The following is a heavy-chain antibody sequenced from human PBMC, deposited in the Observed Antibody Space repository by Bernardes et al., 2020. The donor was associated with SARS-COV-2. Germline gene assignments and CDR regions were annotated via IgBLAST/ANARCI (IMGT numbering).Heavy chain of an antibody. Sequence: GGSLRLSCAASGFTFSSYAMSWVRQAPGKGLEWVSAISGSGGSTYYADSVKGRFTISRDNSKNTLYLQMNSLRAEDTAVYYCAKAVGYYGSGSYYYYYYGMDVWGQGTTVTVSS. CDR1: GFTFSSYA. J-gene: IGHJ6*02. D-gene: IGHD3-10*01. CDR3: AKAVGYYGSGSYYYYYYGMDV. V-gene: IGHV3-23*01. CDR2: ISGSGGST.